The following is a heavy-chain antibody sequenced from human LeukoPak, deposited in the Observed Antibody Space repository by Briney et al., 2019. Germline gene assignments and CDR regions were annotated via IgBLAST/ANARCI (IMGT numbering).Heavy chain of an antibody. Sequence: GGSLRLSCAASGFTFSSYSMNWVRQAPGKGLEWVSSISSSSSYIYYADSVKGRFTISRDNAKNSLYLQMNSLRAEDTAVYYCARDVSWIQLQRDWGQGTLVTVSS. CDR1: GFTFSSYS. CDR2: ISSSSSYI. V-gene: IGHV3-21*04. CDR3: ARDVSWIQLQRD. J-gene: IGHJ4*02. D-gene: IGHD5-18*01.